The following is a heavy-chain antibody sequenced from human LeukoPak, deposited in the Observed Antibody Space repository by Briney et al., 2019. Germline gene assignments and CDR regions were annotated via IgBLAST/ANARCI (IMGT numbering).Heavy chain of an antibody. V-gene: IGHV1-24*01. CDR3: ATDHRSSRLPHFGY. J-gene: IGHJ4*02. D-gene: IGHD5-18*01. CDR1: GYTLTELS. Sequence: ASVKVSRKVSGYTLTELSMHWVRQAPGKGLEWMGGFDPEDGETIYAQKFQGRVTMTEDTSTDTAYMELSSLRSEDTAVYYCATDHRSSRLPHFGYWGQGTLVTVSS. CDR2: FDPEDGET.